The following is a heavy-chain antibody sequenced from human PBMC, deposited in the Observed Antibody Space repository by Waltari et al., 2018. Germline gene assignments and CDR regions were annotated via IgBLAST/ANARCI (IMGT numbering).Heavy chain of an antibody. Sequence: EVQLVESGGGLVQPGRSLRLSCAASGFTFDDYAMPWVRQAPGKGLEWVSGISWNSGSIGYADSVKGRFTISRDNAKNSLYLQMNSLRAEDTALYYCAKAYSSGWYVNWYFDLWGRGTLVTVSS. CDR3: AKAYSSGWYVNWYFDL. CDR2: ISWNSGSI. J-gene: IGHJ2*01. V-gene: IGHV3-9*01. CDR1: GFTFDDYA. D-gene: IGHD6-19*01.